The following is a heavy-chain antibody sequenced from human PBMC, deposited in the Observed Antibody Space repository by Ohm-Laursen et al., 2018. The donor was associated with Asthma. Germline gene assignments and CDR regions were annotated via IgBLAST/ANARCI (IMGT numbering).Heavy chain of an antibody. Sequence: TLSLTCTVSGGSISSYYWSWIRQPPGKGLEWIGYIYYSGSTNYNPSLKSRVTISVDTSKNQFSLKLSSVTAADTAVYYCAREGTIDHYYGMDVWGQGTTVTVSS. CDR3: AREGTIDHYYGMDV. V-gene: IGHV4-59*01. CDR1: GGSISSYY. J-gene: IGHJ6*02. CDR2: IYYSGST. D-gene: IGHD1-14*01.